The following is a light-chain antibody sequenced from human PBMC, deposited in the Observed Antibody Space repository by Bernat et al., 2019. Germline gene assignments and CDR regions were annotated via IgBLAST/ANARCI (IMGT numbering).Light chain of an antibody. Sequence: DIQLTQSPSTLSASVGDRVTITCRASQRINVWLAWYQQKPGKAPKLLIYTASKLETGVPSRFSGSGSGTEFTLTISSLQPDDSATFYCQQHSRFPYTFGQGTKLEIK. CDR2: TAS. CDR1: QRINVW. J-gene: IGKJ2*01. V-gene: IGKV1-5*03. CDR3: QQHSRFPYT.